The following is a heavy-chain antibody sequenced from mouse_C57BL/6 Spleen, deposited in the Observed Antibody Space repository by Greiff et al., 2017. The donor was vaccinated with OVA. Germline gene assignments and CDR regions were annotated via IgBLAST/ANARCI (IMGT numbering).Heavy chain of an antibody. V-gene: IGHV5-12*01. J-gene: IGHJ2*01. CDR3: AKQGSYYFDY. CDR2: FSNGGGST. CDR1: GLTFSDYY. Sequence: DVMLVESGGGLVQPGGSLKLSCAASGLTFSDYYMYWVRQTPEKRLEWVAYFSNGGGSTYYPDTVKGRFPISRDKAKNTLYLKMRRLKSEDTAMYCCAKQGSYYFDYWGQGTTLTVSS.